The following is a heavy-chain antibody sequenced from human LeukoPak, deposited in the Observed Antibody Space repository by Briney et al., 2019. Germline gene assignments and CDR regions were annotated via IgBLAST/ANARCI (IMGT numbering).Heavy chain of an antibody. CDR3: ARDNLAVAVGFDY. J-gene: IGHJ4*02. Sequence: TGGSLRLSCAASGFTFSSYGMHWVRQAPGRGLEWVAFIRYDGSNKYYADSVKCRFTISRDNAKNSLYLQMNSLRAEDTAVYYCARDNLAVAVGFDYWGQGTLVTVSS. CDR2: IRYDGSNK. CDR1: GFTFSSYG. V-gene: IGHV3-30*02. D-gene: IGHD6-19*01.